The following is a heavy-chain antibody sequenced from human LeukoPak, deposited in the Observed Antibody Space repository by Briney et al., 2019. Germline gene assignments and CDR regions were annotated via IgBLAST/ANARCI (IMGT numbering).Heavy chain of an antibody. Sequence: VASVKVSCKASGYTFTNYGISWVRQAPGQGLEWMGWISAYNGNTNYAQKLQGRVTMTTDTSTSTAYMELRSLRSDDTAVYYCARGDGLWDANAFDIWGQGTMVTVSS. CDR3: ARGDGLWDANAFDI. CDR1: GYTFTNYG. J-gene: IGHJ3*02. V-gene: IGHV1-18*01. CDR2: ISAYNGNT. D-gene: IGHD5-18*01.